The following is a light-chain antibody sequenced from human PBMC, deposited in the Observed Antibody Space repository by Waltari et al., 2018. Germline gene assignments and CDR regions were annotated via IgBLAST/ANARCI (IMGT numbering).Light chain of an antibody. J-gene: IGLJ2*01. CDR3: ATWDSSLRVAI. CDR1: SSNIGNND. V-gene: IGLV1-51*02. Sequence: QSVLTQPPSVSASPGQKVAVSCSGSSSNIGNNDVSWYQQLLGTVPKLLMQETDKRPSGIPDRCSGAKSGTSATLGITGLQTGDEADYYCATWDSSLRVAIFGGGTKLTVL. CDR2: ETD.